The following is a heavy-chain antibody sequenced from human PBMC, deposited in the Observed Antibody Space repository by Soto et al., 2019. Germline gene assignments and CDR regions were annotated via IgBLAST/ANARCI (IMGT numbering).Heavy chain of an antibody. CDR3: ARGGDFRGCSY. D-gene: IGHD3-10*01. CDR2: MNPNSGNT. J-gene: IGHJ4*02. V-gene: IGHV1-8*01. CDR1: GYTFTNYD. Sequence: QVQLVQSGAEVKKPGASVKVSCKASGYTFTNYDINWVRQATGQGLEWMGWMNPNSGNTGYAQKFKGRLTMTSTTSITTAYMELSSLRSEDTAVYYCARGGDFRGCSYWGQGTLVTVSS.